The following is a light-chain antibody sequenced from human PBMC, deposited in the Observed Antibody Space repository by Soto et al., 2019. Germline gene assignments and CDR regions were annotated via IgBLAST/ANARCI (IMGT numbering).Light chain of an antibody. CDR1: SSDVGGYNY. J-gene: IGLJ6*01. CDR3: CSYAGRYTYV. CDR2: DVS. Sequence: QSVLTQPRSVSGSPGQSVTISCTGASSDVGGYNYVSWYQQHPGKAPKLMIYDVSKRPSGVPDRFSGSKSGNTASLTISGLQTEDEADYYCCSYAGRYTYVFGTGTQLTVL. V-gene: IGLV2-11*01.